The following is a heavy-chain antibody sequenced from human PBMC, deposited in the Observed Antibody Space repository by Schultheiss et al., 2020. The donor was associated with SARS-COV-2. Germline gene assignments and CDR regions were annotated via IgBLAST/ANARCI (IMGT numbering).Heavy chain of an antibody. J-gene: IGHJ6*03. D-gene: IGHD3-10*01. CDR1: GFTFSSYA. V-gene: IGHV3-72*01. CDR2: TRNKANSYTT. CDR3: TTDNYGPDPYYYYMDV. Sequence: GGSLRLSCAASGFTFSSYAMSWVRQAPGKGLEWVGRTRNKANSYTTEYAASVKGRFTISRDDSKNSLYLQMNSLKTEDTAVYYCTTDNYGPDPYYYYMDVWGKGTTVTVSS.